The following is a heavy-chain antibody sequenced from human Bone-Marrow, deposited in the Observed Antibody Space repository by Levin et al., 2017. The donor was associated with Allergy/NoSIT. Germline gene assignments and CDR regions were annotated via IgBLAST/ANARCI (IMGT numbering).Heavy chain of an antibody. CDR1: GGTFSSYA. CDR2: IIPIFGTA. Sequence: ASVKVSCKASGGTFSSYAISWVRQAPGQGLEWMGGIIPIFGTANYAQKFQGRVTITADKSTSTAYMELSSLRSEDTAVYYCAVTPTVAGPPVFDYWGQGTLVTVSS. D-gene: IGHD6-19*01. V-gene: IGHV1-69*06. J-gene: IGHJ4*02. CDR3: AVTPTVAGPPVFDY.